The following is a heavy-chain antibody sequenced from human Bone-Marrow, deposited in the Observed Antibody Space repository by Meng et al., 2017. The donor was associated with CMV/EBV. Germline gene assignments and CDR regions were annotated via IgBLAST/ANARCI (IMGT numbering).Heavy chain of an antibody. J-gene: IGHJ4*02. CDR2: IYYSGST. CDR1: VGSISSGEYY. Sequence: TCTVSVGSISSGEYYWSWIRQPPGKGLEWIGYIYYSGSTYYNPSLKSRVTISVDTSKNQFSLKLSSVTAADTAVYYCARGTFSSTSLWGQGTLVTVSS. CDR3: ARGTFSSTSL. D-gene: IGHD2-2*01. V-gene: IGHV4-30-4*08.